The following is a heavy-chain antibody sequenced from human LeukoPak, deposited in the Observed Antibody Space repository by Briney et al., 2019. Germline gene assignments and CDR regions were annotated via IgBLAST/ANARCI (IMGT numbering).Heavy chain of an antibody. CDR2: INPNSGGT. D-gene: IGHD3-10*01. V-gene: IGHV1-2*02. J-gene: IGHJ4*02. CDR1: GYTFTGYY. CDR3: AIEIDGSGSYGRDY. Sequence: GASVKVSCKASGYTFTGYYMHWVRQAPGQGLEWMGWINPNSGGTNYAQKFQGRVTMTRDTSISTAYMELSRLRSDDTAVYYCAIEIDGSGSYGRDYWGQGTPVTVSS.